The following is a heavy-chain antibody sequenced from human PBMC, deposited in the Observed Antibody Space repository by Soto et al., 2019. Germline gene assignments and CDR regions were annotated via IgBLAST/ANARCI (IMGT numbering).Heavy chain of an antibody. D-gene: IGHD3-3*01. CDR3: ARAPETPSILGVALPYFFDY. CDR1: GVSIRSDF. V-gene: IGHV4-59*12. CDR2: IYKSGGAT. J-gene: IGHJ4*02. Sequence: ETLSLTCSVSGVSIRSDFWSWIRQPPGKGLEWIGYIYKSGGATNYNPSLRGRVMILADTSKNQFTLRLSSVTAADTAVYYCARAPETPSILGVALPYFFDYWGQGALVTVPQ.